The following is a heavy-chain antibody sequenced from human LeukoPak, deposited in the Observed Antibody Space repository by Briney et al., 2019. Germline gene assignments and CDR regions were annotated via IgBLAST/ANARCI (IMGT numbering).Heavy chain of an antibody. CDR3: VREPYDI. CDR2: ISWNSGSI. V-gene: IGHV3-9*01. Sequence: PGGSLRLSCAASGFTFDDYAMHWVRQAPGKGLEWVSGISWNSGSIGYADSVKGRFTISRDNAKNSLYLQMNSLRAEDTTVYYCVREPYDIWGQGTMVTVSS. CDR1: GFTFDDYA. J-gene: IGHJ3*02.